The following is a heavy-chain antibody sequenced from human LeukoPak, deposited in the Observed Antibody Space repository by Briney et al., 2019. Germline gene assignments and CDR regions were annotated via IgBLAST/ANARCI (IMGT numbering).Heavy chain of an antibody. CDR2: ISGSGGST. Sequence: GGSLRLSCAASGFTFSSYAMSWVRQAPGKGLEWVSAISGSGGSTYYADSVKGRFTISRDNSKNTLYLQMNSLRAEDTAVYYCARGQYYYDSSGYWYYFDYWGQGTLVTVSS. J-gene: IGHJ4*02. CDR1: GFTFSSYA. CDR3: ARGQYYYDSSGYWYYFDY. V-gene: IGHV3-23*01. D-gene: IGHD3-22*01.